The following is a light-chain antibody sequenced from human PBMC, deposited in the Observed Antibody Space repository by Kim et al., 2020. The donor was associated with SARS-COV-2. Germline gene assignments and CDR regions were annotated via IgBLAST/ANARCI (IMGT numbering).Light chain of an antibody. V-gene: IGKV3-15*01. Sequence: VSPGARAPLSCRASQSVSSILACYQQKPGQAPRLLIYDASTRATGIPARFSGSGSGTEFTLTISRLQSEDFAVYYCKQYNNWSLTVGGGTKVESK. CDR1: QSVSSI. J-gene: IGKJ4*01. CDR2: DAS. CDR3: KQYNNWSLT.